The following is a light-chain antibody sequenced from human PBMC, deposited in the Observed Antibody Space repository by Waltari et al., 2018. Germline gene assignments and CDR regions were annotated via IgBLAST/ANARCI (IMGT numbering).Light chain of an antibody. J-gene: IGLJ3*02. Sequence: QPVLTQSSSTSASLGSSVKLTCTLDSGHSTYIIAWHQQQAGKAPRYLMKLEDSGNYNKGSGVPDRFSGSSSGADRYLAIFSLQSEDEADYYCETWHSNTRVFGGGTKLTVL. CDR3: ETWHSNTRV. CDR2: LEDSGNY. CDR1: SGHSTYI. V-gene: IGLV4-60*03.